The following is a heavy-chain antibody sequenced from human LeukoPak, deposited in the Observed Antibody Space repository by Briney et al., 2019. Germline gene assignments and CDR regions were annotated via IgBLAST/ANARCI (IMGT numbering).Heavy chain of an antibody. Sequence: ASVKVSCKASGYTFTSYGISWVRQAPGQRLEWMGWINAGNGNTKYSQKFQGRVTITRDTSASTAYMELSSLRSEDTAVYYCARVGYSSSWYFDYWGQGTLVTVSS. CDR3: ARVGYSSSWYFDY. D-gene: IGHD6-13*01. V-gene: IGHV1-3*01. CDR1: GYTFTSYG. CDR2: INAGNGNT. J-gene: IGHJ4*02.